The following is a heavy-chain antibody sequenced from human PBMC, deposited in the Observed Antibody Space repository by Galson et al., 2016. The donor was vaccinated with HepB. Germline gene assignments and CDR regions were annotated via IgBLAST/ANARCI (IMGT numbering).Heavy chain of an antibody. D-gene: IGHD3-10*01. Sequence: SLRLSCAASGFIFSNYAMAWVRQAPGKGLEWVSHSRGGDDNTYYADCVRGRFTISRDDSKNTLFLQMNSLRVEDTAVYHCAKLENWLGDVTRGWYLDFWGRGTLVTVSS. J-gene: IGHJ2*01. CDR3: AKLENWLGDVTRGWYLDF. V-gene: IGHV3-23*01. CDR2: SRGGDDNT. CDR1: GFIFSNYA.